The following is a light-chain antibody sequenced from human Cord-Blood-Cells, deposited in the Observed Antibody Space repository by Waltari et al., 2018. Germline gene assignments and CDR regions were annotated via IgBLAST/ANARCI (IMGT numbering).Light chain of an antibody. J-gene: IGKJ4*01. V-gene: IGKV3-11*01. Sequence: EIVLTQSPATLSLSPGERATLSCRASQSVRSYLAWYQQKPGQAPRLLIYDASNRATGIPARFSGSGSGTDFPLTSSSLEPEDFAVYYCQQRSNWPPRLTFGGGTKVEIK. CDR1: QSVRSY. CDR2: DAS. CDR3: QQRSNWPPRLT.